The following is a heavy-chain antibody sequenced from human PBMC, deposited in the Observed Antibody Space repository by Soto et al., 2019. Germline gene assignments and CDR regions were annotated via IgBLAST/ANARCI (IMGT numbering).Heavy chain of an antibody. V-gene: IGHV3-33*01. CDR1: GFTFSSLG. J-gene: IGHJ4*02. CDR2: IWHDGKNK. Sequence: QVQVVESGGGVVQPGRSLRLSCAASGFTFSSLGMHWVRQAPGKGLEWVAVIWHDGKNKYYADSAKGRFTISRDNSKNTLYLQMNSLRAEDTAVYYCARDPGQDEAMDYWGQGTLVTVSS. CDR3: ARDPGQDEAMDY.